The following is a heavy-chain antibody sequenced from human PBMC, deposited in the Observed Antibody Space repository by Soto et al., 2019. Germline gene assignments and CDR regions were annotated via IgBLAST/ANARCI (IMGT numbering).Heavy chain of an antibody. CDR1: GFTFSSYG. V-gene: IGHV3-30*18. CDR2: ISYDGSNK. J-gene: IGHJ6*02. D-gene: IGHD3-22*01. Sequence: QVQLVESGGGVVQPGRSLRLSCAASGFTFSSYGMHWVRQAPGKGLEWVAVISYDGSNKYYADSVKGRFTISRDNSKNTLYLQMNSLRAEDTAVYYCAKDMWDPAMTMIVVVITTGGMDVWGQGTTVTVSS. CDR3: AKDMWDPAMTMIVVVITTGGMDV.